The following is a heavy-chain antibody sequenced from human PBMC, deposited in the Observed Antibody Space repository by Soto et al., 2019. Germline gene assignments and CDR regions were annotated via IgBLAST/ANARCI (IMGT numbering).Heavy chain of an antibody. CDR1: GGSISSGGYY. Sequence: SETLSLTCTVSGGSISSGGYYWSWIRQHPGKGLEWIGYIYYSGSTYYNPSLKSRVTISVDTSKNQFSLKLSSVTAADTAVYSCARFIGPKGAFDIWGQGTMVTVSS. J-gene: IGHJ3*02. CDR2: IYYSGST. D-gene: IGHD2-15*01. CDR3: ARFIGPKGAFDI. V-gene: IGHV4-31*03.